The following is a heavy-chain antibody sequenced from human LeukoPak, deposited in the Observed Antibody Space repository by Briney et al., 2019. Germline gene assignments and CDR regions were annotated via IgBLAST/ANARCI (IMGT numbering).Heavy chain of an antibody. V-gene: IGHV4-4*09. CDR3: ARLAAGGSYTAPFDY. D-gene: IGHD1-26*01. J-gene: IGHJ4*02. CDR1: GGSISSNY. Sequence: SETLSLTCTVSGGSISSNYWSWIRQPPGKGLEWIGYIYTSGSTNYNPSLKSRVTISVDTSKNQFSLKLSSVTAADTAVYYYARLAAGGSYTAPFDYWGQGTLVTVSS. CDR2: IYTSGST.